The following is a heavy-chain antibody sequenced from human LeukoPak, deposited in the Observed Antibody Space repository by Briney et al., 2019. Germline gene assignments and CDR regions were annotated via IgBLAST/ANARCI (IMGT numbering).Heavy chain of an antibody. CDR1: GFTFSSYG. CDR3: AKGYYYDSSGYYYVNYFDY. CDR2: ISYDGSNK. V-gene: IGHV3-30*18. D-gene: IGHD3-22*01. J-gene: IGHJ4*02. Sequence: GGSLRLSCAASGFTFSSYGMHWVRQAPGKGLEWVAVISYDGSNKYYADSVKGRFTISRDNSKNTLYLQMNSLRAEDTAVYYCAKGYYYDSSGYYYVNYFDYWGQGTLVTVSS.